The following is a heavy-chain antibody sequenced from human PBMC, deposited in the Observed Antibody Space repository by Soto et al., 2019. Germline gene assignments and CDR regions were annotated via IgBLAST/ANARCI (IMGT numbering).Heavy chain of an antibody. V-gene: IGHV4-39*01. Sequence: SETLSLTCTVSGGSISSSSYYWGWIRQPPGKGLEWIGSIYYSGSTYYNPSLKSRVTISVDTSKNQFSLKLSSVTAADTAVYYCARRYYYGLGSYFNWFDPWGQGTLVTVSS. CDR2: IYYSGST. CDR1: GGSISSSSYY. CDR3: ARRYYYGLGSYFNWFDP. D-gene: IGHD3-10*01. J-gene: IGHJ5*02.